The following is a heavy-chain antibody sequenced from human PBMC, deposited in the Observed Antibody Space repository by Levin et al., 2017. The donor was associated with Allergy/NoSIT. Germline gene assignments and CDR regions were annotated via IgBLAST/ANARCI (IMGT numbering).Heavy chain of an antibody. V-gene: IGHV4-39*01. D-gene: IGHD6-13*01. CDR3: ASLLAAAGLSYYYYYGMDV. Sequence: PSETLSLTCTVSGGSISSSSYYWGWIRQPPGTGLEWIGSIYYSGSTYYNPSLKSRVTISVDTSKNQFSLKLSSVTAADTAVYYCASLLAAAGLSYYYYYGMDVWGQGTTVTVSS. CDR1: GGSISSSSYY. J-gene: IGHJ6*02. CDR2: IYYSGST.